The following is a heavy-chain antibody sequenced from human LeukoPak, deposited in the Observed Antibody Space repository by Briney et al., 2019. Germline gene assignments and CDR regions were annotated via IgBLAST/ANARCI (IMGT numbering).Heavy chain of an antibody. V-gene: IGHV3-7*03. CDR2: IKQDGSEQ. J-gene: IGHJ4*02. D-gene: IGHD5-18*01. CDR3: AKRVAASSGANDY. CDR1: GFTFSGYW. Sequence: GGSLRLSCAGSGFTFSGYWMNWVRQIPGKGLEWVAIIKQDGSEQFYVDSVKGRFTISRDNAKSSLYLQMNSLRAEDTAVYYCAKRVAASSGANDYWGQGTLVTVSS.